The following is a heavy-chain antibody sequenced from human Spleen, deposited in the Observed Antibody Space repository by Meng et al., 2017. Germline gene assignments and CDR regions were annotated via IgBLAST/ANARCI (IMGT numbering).Heavy chain of an antibody. Sequence: GGSLRLSCKDSGLTFSDYSMNWIRQAPGKGVEWVSYIRSTVRTIHYADSVKGRFTISRDNAKNSLYLQMNSLTAEDTAVYYCARDRDWAFDYWGQGTLVTVSS. CDR1: GLTFSDYS. D-gene: IGHD2-21*02. J-gene: IGHJ4*02. V-gene: IGHV3-11*04. CDR3: ARDRDWAFDY. CDR2: IRSTVRTI.